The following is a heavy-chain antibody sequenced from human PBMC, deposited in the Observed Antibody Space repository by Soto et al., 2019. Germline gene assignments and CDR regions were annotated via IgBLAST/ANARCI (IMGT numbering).Heavy chain of an antibody. D-gene: IGHD3-3*01. Sequence: ESGGGLVKPGGSLRLSCAASGFTFSSYSMNWVRQAPGKGLEWVSSISSSSSYIYYADSVKGRFTISRDNAKNSLYLQMNSLRAEDTAVYYCARYGDDDFWTRGMDVWGQGTTVTVSS. CDR3: ARYGDDDFWTRGMDV. CDR1: GFTFSSYS. V-gene: IGHV3-21*01. CDR2: ISSSSSYI. J-gene: IGHJ6*02.